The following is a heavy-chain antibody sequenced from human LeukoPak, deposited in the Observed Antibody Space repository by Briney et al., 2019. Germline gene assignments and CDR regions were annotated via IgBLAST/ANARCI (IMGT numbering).Heavy chain of an antibody. D-gene: IGHD3-9*01. CDR1: GFTFSSYA. V-gene: IGHV3-23*01. Sequence: PGGSLRLSCAASGFTFSSYAMSWVRQAPGKGLEWVSAISGSGGSTYYADSVKGRFTISRDNSKNTLYLQMNSLRAEDTAVYYCARVKDGYDILTGYIFDAFDIWGQGTMVTVSS. J-gene: IGHJ3*02. CDR3: ARVKDGYDILTGYIFDAFDI. CDR2: ISGSGGST.